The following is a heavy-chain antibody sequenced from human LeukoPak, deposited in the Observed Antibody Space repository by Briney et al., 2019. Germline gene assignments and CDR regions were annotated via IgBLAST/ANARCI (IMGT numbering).Heavy chain of an antibody. Sequence: GGSLGLSCAASGFTFSTYWMHWVRQAPGKGLVWVSRIDSDGSRTNYADSVKGRFTISRDNAENTLYLQMNSLRAEDTAVYYCARSSIPATTGGFDPWGQGTLVTVSS. CDR3: ARSSIPATTGGFDP. J-gene: IGHJ5*02. CDR1: GFTFSTYW. D-gene: IGHD1-20*01. CDR2: IDSDGSRT. V-gene: IGHV3-74*01.